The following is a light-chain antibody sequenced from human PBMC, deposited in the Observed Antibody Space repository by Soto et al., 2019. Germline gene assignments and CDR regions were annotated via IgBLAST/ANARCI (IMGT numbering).Light chain of an antibody. CDR2: DVT. J-gene: IGLJ1*01. CDR1: SSDVGGYNY. V-gene: IGLV2-11*01. CDR3: CSYAGNYNDYV. Sequence: QSALTQPRSVSGSPGQSVTISCTGTSSDVGGYNYVSWYQQHPGKAPKLMIYDVTKRPSGVPDRFSGSKSGNTASLTISGLQAEDEADYYCCSYAGNYNDYVFGTGTQLTVL.